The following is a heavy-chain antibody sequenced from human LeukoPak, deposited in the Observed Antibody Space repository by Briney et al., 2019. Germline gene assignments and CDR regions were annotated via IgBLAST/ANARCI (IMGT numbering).Heavy chain of an antibody. D-gene: IGHD2-8*01. Sequence: GGSLRLSCATSGFTFDDYAMHWVRRAPGKGLEWVCPISGDGGSTYYADSVKGRFTISRDNSRNSLYLQMNNLRTEDTALYYCAKDGLHCTNGVCYSAIIDYWGQGTLVTVSS. CDR2: ISGDGGST. CDR3: AKDGLHCTNGVCYSAIIDY. CDR1: GFTFDDYA. V-gene: IGHV3-43*02. J-gene: IGHJ4*02.